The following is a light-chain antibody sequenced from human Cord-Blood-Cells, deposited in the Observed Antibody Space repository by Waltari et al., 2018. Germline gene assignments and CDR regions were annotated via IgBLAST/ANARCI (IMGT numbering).Light chain of an antibody. J-gene: IGKJ2*01. V-gene: IGKV1-5*03. Sequence: DTQMTQPPSTLSASVGARVTITCRGSQSISSCLDWYQQKPGKAPKLLIYKASSLESGVPSRFSGSGSGTECTLTISSLQPDDFATYYCQQYNSYSHTFGQGTKLEIK. CDR3: QQYNSYSHT. CDR1: QSISSC. CDR2: KAS.